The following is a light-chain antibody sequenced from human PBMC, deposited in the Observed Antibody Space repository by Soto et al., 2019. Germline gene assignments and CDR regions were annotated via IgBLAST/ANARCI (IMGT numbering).Light chain of an antibody. CDR3: SSYTSSSTLVV. CDR1: SSDVGDYNY. V-gene: IGLV2-14*01. CDR2: DVT. J-gene: IGLJ2*01. Sequence: QSALTQPASVSGSAGRSITISCTGSSSDVGDYNYVSWYQQQPGKAPKLIIYDVTNLPSGVSNRFSGSKSGNTASLTISGLQAEDEVDYYCSSYTSSSTLVVFGGGTKLTV.